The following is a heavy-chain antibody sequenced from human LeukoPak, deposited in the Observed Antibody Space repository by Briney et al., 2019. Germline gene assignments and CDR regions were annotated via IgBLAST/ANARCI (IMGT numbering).Heavy chain of an antibody. CDR1: GLTLSRYS. CDR2: ISVTSSSI. CDR3: AKDKTNGDYVRNYGMYV. D-gene: IGHD4-17*01. Sequence: GGSLRLSCAASGLTLSRYSMHWVRQARGKGLEWVSYISVTSSSITYADSVKGRFTISRDNAKNSLYLQMNSLRAEDTALYYCAKDKTNGDYVRNYGMYVWGQGTTVTVSS. J-gene: IGHJ6*02. V-gene: IGHV3-48*04.